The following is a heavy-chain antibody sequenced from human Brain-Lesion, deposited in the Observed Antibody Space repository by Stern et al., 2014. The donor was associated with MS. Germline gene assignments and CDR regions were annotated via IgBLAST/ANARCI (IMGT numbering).Heavy chain of an antibody. D-gene: IGHD2-2*01. CDR3: ARAVRNQLLSEY. J-gene: IGHJ4*02. V-gene: IGHV1-8*01. Sequence: VQLEESGAEVKKPGASVKVSCKASGYTFSSYDITWVRQASGHGLERMGWMNPYSGNTGYAQKFKGRVSMTSDPSISTVYMELTSLTSDDTAVYFCARAVRNQLLSEYWGQGTLVTVSS. CDR2: MNPYSGNT. CDR1: GYTFSSYD.